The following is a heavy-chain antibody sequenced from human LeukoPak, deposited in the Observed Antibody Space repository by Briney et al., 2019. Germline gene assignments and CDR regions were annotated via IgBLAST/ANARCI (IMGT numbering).Heavy chain of an antibody. CDR2: ISAYNGNT. D-gene: IGHD1-1*01. J-gene: IGHJ4*02. CDR1: GYTFTSYG. V-gene: IGHV1-18*04. CDR3: ARDTGHPTGTSFDY. Sequence: GASVKVSCKASGYTFTSYGISWVRQAPGQGLEWMGWISAYNGNTNYAQKFQGRVTMTTDTSTSTAYMELRSLRSDDTAVYYCARDTGHPTGTSFDYWGQGTLVTVSS.